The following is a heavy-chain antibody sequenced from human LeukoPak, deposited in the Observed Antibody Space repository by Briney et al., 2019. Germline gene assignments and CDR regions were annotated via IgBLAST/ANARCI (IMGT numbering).Heavy chain of an antibody. CDR2: ISSSSSYI. CDR3: AVWAEYSSSWAGNHDAFDI. D-gene: IGHD6-6*01. J-gene: IGHJ3*02. Sequence: GGSLRLSCAASGFTFSSYSMNWVRQAPGKGLEWVSSISSSSSYIYYADSVKGRFTISRDNAKNSLYLQMNSLRAEDTAVYYCAVWAEYSSSWAGNHDAFDIWGQGTMVTVSS. CDR1: GFTFSSYS. V-gene: IGHV3-21*01.